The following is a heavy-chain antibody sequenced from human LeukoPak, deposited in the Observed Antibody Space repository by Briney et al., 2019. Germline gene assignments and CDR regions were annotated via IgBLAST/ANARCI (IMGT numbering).Heavy chain of an antibody. J-gene: IGHJ3*02. V-gene: IGHV3-23*01. CDR2: LSGSGGST. CDR1: GFTFSTFA. CDR3: AKGFVTDSSGYYAVFAFDI. Sequence: PGGSLRLSCAASGFTFSTFAMSWVRQAPGKGLEWVSILSGSGGSTYYADSVKGRFTISRDNSKNTLYLQMNSLRAEDTAVYYCAKGFVTDSSGYYAVFAFDIWGHGTMVTVSS. D-gene: IGHD3-22*01.